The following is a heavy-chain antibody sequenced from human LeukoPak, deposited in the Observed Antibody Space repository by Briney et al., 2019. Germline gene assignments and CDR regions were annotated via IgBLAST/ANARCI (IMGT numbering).Heavy chain of an antibody. CDR2: ISGSGGST. J-gene: IGHJ6*02. CDR1: GFTFSSYA. V-gene: IGHV3-23*01. D-gene: IGHD3-10*01. Sequence: PGGSLRLSCAASGFTFSSYAMSWVRRAPGKGLEWVSAISGSGGSTYYADSMKGRFTISRDNSKNTLYLQMNSLRAEDTAVYYCARDRSPGYYYYYGMDVWGQGTTVTVSS. CDR3: ARDRSPGYYYYYGMDV.